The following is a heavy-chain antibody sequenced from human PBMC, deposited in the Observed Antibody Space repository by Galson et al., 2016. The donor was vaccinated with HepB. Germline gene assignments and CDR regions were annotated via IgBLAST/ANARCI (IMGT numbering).Heavy chain of an antibody. V-gene: IGHV3-23*01. D-gene: IGHD2-15*01. Sequence: SLRLSCAASGFPFNTYAMTWVRQAPGKGLEWVSGVSGHAGSTYYADSVKGRFALSRDNFKNTLYLQMNSLRADDTAVYYCAKANIIMVTLGVFLDTWGQGTLVTVSS. CDR3: AKANIIMVTLGVFLDT. J-gene: IGHJ1*01. CDR1: GFPFNTYA. CDR2: VSGHAGST.